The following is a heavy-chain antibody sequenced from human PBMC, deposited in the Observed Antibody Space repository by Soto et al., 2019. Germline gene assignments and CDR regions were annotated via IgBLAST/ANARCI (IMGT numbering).Heavy chain of an antibody. D-gene: IGHD3-3*01. V-gene: IGHV1-69*01. CDR1: GGTFSSYA. Sequence: QVQLVQSGAEVKKPGSSVKVSCKASGGTFSSYAISWVRQAPGQGLEWMGGIIPIFGTANYAQKFQGRVTITADESTSTAYMELSSLRSEDTAVYYCARDSASDFWSGYPARNHYGMDVWGQGTTVTVSS. J-gene: IGHJ6*02. CDR3: ARDSASDFWSGYPARNHYGMDV. CDR2: IIPIFGTA.